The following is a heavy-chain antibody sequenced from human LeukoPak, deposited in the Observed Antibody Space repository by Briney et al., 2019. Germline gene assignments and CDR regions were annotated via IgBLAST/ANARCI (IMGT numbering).Heavy chain of an antibody. Sequence: PGGSLRLSCAASGFTVSRNYMSWVRQTPGKGLEWVSVFYIDGNTYYADSVKGRFSISRDNSKNTVYLQMNSLRAEDTAVYYCARVSYSSSWFFDYWGQGTLVTVSS. D-gene: IGHD6-13*01. J-gene: IGHJ4*02. V-gene: IGHV3-66*01. CDR1: GFTVSRNY. CDR2: FYIDGNT. CDR3: ARVSYSSSWFFDY.